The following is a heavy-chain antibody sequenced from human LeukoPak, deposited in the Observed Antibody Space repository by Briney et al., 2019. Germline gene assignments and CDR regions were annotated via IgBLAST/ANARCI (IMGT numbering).Heavy chain of an antibody. CDR1: GDSVSSGSFY. J-gene: IGHJ6*02. CDR2: ISYSGNT. D-gene: IGHD3-22*01. Sequence: SETLSLTCTVSGDSVSSGSFYWSWIRQPPGKGLEWIGFISYSGNTNYNPSLKSRVTISVDTSKIQFSLRLTSMTAADTAVYYCARGEYYDSSGYYYYYGMDVWGQGTTVTVSS. CDR3: ARGEYYDSSGYYYYYGMDV. V-gene: IGHV4-61*01.